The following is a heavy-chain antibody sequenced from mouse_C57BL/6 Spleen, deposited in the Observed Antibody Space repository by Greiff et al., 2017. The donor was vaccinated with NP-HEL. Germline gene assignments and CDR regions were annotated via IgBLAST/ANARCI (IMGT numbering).Heavy chain of an antibody. D-gene: IGHD1-1*01. Sequence: QVQLKQPGTELVKPGASVKLSCKASGYTFTSYWMHWVKQRPGQGLEWIGNINPSNGGTNYNEKFKSKATLTVDKSSSTAYMQLSSLTSEDSAVYYCARPSYYYYAMDYWGQGTSVTVSS. CDR1: GYTFTSYW. V-gene: IGHV1-53*01. CDR2: INPSNGGT. J-gene: IGHJ4*01. CDR3: ARPSYYYYAMDY.